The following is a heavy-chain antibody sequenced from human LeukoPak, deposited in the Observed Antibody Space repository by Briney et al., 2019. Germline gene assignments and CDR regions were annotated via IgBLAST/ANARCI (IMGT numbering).Heavy chain of an antibody. D-gene: IGHD6-25*01. CDR1: GGTFSSYA. J-gene: IGHJ5*02. CDR3: ASQTFWGYSSGPFDP. CDR2: IIPIFGIA. Sequence: GASVKVSCKASGGTFSSYAISWVRQAPGQGLEWMGRIIPIFGIANYAQKFQGRVRITADKSTSTAYMELSSLRSEDTAVYYCASQTFWGYSSGPFDPWGQGTLVTVSS. V-gene: IGHV1-69*04.